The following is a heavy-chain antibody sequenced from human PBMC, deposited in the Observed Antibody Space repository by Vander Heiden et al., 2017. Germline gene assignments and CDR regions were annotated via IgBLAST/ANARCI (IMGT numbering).Heavy chain of an antibody. CDR3: ARGPSKMHWLIGRDY. Sequence: QLQLQQWGAGLLQPSETLSLTCAVSGGPPGPYYWTWIRQPPGKGLEWIGEINHRGSTNYSPSLNSRLTISIDTSKNQFSLTLSSVTAADTAVYYCARGPSKMHWLIGRDYWGQGTLVTVSS. CDR2: INHRGST. D-gene: IGHD6-19*01. CDR1: GGPPGPYY. V-gene: IGHV4-34*01. J-gene: IGHJ4*02.